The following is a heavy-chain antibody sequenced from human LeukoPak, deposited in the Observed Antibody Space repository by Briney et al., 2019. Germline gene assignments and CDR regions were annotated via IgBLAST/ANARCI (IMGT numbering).Heavy chain of an antibody. D-gene: IGHD3-10*01. V-gene: IGHV3-30-3*01. J-gene: IGHJ2*01. CDR2: ISGDGSNK. Sequence: PGGSLRLSCAASGLTFSSYTMHGVRQAPGKGLQWVAVISGDGSNKYYVDSVKGRFTISRDNSQNTLYLQMNSLRPEDTAVYYCAGSGYFDLWGRGTLVTVSS. CDR1: GLTFSSYT. CDR3: AGSGYFDL.